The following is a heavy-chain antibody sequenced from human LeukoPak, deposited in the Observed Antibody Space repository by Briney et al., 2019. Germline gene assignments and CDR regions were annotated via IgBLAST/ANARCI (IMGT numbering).Heavy chain of an antibody. CDR2: IYSSGST. Sequence: SETLSLTCTVSGGSISSYYWSWIRQPAGKGLEWIGRIYSSGSTNYNPSLKSRVTMSVDTSKNQFSLNLSSVTAADTAVYYCAGLGASGNGYLSWFDPWGQGTLVTVSS. J-gene: IGHJ5*02. D-gene: IGHD3-22*01. V-gene: IGHV4-4*07. CDR3: AGLGASGNGYLSWFDP. CDR1: GGSISSYY.